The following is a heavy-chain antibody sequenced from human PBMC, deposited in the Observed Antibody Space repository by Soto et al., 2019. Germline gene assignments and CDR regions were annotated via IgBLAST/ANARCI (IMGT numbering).Heavy chain of an antibody. CDR3: ALTGNYDL. Sequence: SETLSLTCTVSGGSISSYYWSWIRQPPGKGLEWIGYIYYSGSTNYNPSLKSRVTISADTSKNQFSLRLNSVTAADTGVYYCALTGNYDLWGQGILVTVSS. CDR2: IYYSGST. D-gene: IGHD3-9*01. J-gene: IGHJ5*02. CDR1: GGSISSYY. V-gene: IGHV4-59*01.